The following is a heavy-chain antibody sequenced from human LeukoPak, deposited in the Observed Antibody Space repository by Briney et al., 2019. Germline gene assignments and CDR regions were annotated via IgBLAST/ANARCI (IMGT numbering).Heavy chain of an antibody. D-gene: IGHD5-12*01. CDR1: GGSISSYY. J-gene: IGHJ4*02. CDR2: IYYSGST. CDR3: ARGRGYDYGTFDY. V-gene: IGHV4-59*01. Sequence: SETLSLTCTVSGGSISSYYWSWIWQPPGKGLEWIGYIYYSGSTNYNPSLKSRVTISVDTSKNQFSLKLSSVTAADTAAYYCARGRGYDYGTFDYWGQGTLVTASS.